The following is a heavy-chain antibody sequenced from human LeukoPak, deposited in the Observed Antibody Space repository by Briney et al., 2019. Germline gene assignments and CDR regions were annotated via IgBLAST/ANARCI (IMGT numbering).Heavy chain of an antibody. CDR1: GFTFSSYW. V-gene: IGHV3-7*01. CDR3: ARDGTYYYDSSGYYDY. Sequence: GGSLRLSCAASGFTFSSYWMSWVRLAPGKGLEWVANIKQDGSEKYYVDSVKGRFTISRDNARNSLYLQMNSLRAEDTAVYYCARDGTYYYDSSGYYDYWGQGTLVTVSS. CDR2: IKQDGSEK. J-gene: IGHJ4*02. D-gene: IGHD3-22*01.